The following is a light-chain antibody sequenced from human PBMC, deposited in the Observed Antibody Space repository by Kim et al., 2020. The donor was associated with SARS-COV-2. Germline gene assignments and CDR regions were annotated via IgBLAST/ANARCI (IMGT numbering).Light chain of an antibody. CDR2: GAS. CDR1: QSVSSSY. J-gene: IGKJ4*01. V-gene: IGKV3-20*01. CDR3: QQYWT. Sequence: TLALSPGERATLSCRASQSVSSSYLAWYQQKPGQAPRLLIYGASSRATGIPDRFSGSGSGTDFTLTISRLEPEDFAVYYCQQYWTFGGGTKVDIK.